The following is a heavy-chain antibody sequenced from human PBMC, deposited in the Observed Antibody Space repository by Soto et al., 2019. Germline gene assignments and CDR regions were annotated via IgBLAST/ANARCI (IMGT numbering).Heavy chain of an antibody. V-gene: IGHV3-23*01. CDR3: AKDKNSGATPDWFDP. CDR2: ISGSGGTT. J-gene: IGHJ5*02. CDR1: GFTFSSYA. D-gene: IGHD1-26*01. Sequence: HPGGSLRLSCADSGFTFSSYAMSWVRQAPGKGLEWVSGISGSGGTTSYAESVKGRFTIYRDNSKNTVDLQMNSLRAEDIAVYYCAKDKNSGATPDWFDPWGQGTLVTVSS.